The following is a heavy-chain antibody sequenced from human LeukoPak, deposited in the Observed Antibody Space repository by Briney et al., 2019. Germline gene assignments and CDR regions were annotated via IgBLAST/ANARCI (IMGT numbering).Heavy chain of an antibody. CDR1: GGTLSNYA. CDR3: ARDQGITIFGEERLWSYYYYGMDV. CDR2: IIPIFGTA. Sequence: GSSVKVSCKASGGTLSNYAINWVRQAPGQGLEWMGGIIPIFGTANYAQKFQGRVTITADESTSTAYMELSSLRSEDTAVYYCARDQGITIFGEERLWSYYYYGMDVWGQGTTVTVSS. V-gene: IGHV1-69*01. J-gene: IGHJ6*02. D-gene: IGHD3-3*01.